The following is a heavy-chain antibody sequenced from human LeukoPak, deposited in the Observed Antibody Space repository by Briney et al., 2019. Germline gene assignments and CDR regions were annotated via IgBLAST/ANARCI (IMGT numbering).Heavy chain of an antibody. D-gene: IGHD4-11*01. CDR2: INPNSGGT. V-gene: IGHV1-2*02. Sequence: ASVKVSCKASEYTFTACYMHWVRQAPGQGLEWMGWINPNSGGTNFAQKFQGRVTMTRDTSISTAYMEVSRLTSDDTAVYYCARNTNDYSNYDFYFYMDVWGKGTAVTVSS. CDR1: EYTFTACY. J-gene: IGHJ6*03. CDR3: ARNTNDYSNYDFYFYMDV.